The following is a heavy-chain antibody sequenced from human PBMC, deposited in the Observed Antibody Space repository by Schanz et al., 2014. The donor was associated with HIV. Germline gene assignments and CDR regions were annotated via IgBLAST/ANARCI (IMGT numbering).Heavy chain of an antibody. CDR2: IIPIFGTA. CDR3: AREYGDYGSGRSFGMDV. D-gene: IGHD3-10*01. V-gene: IGHV1-69*01. Sequence: QVQLVQSGAELKKPGSSVKVSCKASGGTFSKYAISWVRQAPGQGLEWVGGIIPIFGTANYAPKFQGRVTITADESTSTAFLDLSSLKSEDTAVYFCAREYGDYGSGRSFGMDVWGQGTTVTVSS. J-gene: IGHJ6*02. CDR1: GGTFSKYA.